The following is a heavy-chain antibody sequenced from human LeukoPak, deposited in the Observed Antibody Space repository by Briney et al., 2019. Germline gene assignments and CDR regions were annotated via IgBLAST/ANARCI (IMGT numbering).Heavy chain of an antibody. CDR2: ISSNGGST. J-gene: IGHJ4*02. D-gene: IGHD6-13*01. CDR3: VAAGHVY. Sequence: TGGSLRLSCAASGFTFSSYAMHWVSQAPGKGLEYVSAISSNGGSTYYANSVKGRFTISRDNSKNTLYLQMGSLRAEDMAVYYCVAAGHVYWGQGTLVTVPS. V-gene: IGHV3-64*01. CDR1: GFTFSSYA.